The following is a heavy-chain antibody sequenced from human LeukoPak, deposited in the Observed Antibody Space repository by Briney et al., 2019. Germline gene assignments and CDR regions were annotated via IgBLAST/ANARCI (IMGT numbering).Heavy chain of an antibody. Sequence: GESLKISYKGSGYTFTSYWIAWVRQMPGKGLEWMGIVYPGDSDATYSPSFQGQVTISADKSISTAYLQWSSLKASDTAMYYCARRLVGATRWAFDIWGQGTMVTVSS. J-gene: IGHJ3*02. V-gene: IGHV5-51*01. CDR3: ARRLVGATRWAFDI. CDR1: GYTFTSYW. CDR2: VYPGDSDA. D-gene: IGHD1-26*01.